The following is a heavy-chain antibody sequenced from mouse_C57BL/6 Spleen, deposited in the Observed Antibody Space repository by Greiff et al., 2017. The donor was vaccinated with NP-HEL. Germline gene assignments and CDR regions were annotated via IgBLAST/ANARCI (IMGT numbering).Heavy chain of an antibody. CDR1: GYAFTNYL. Sequence: QVQLQQSGAELVRPGPSVKVSCKASGYAFTNYLIEWVKQRPGQGLEWIGVINPGSGGTNYNEKFKGKATLTADKSSSTAYMQLSSLTSEDSAVYFCARRDGNSAWFAYWGQGTLVTVSA. CDR2: INPGSGGT. J-gene: IGHJ3*01. CDR3: ARRDGNSAWFAY. D-gene: IGHD2-1*01. V-gene: IGHV1-54*01.